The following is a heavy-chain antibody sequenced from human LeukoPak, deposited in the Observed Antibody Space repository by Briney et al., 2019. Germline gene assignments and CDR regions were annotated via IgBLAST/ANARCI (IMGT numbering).Heavy chain of an antibody. D-gene: IGHD3-16*01. J-gene: IGHJ5*02. CDR1: GGSIRNDY. Sequence: SETLSLTCAVSGGSIRNDYWSWIRQPPGKGFEWIAYINYSGNTNYNPSLESRVTISVDTSKNLFSLKFTSVTAADTAVYYCARHRPGERRFDPWGQGTLVTVSS. CDR2: INYSGNT. CDR3: ARHRPGERRFDP. V-gene: IGHV4-59*08.